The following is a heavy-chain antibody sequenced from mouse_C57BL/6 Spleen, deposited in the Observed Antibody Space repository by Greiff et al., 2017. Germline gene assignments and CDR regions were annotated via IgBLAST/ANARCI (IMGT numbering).Heavy chain of an antibody. CDR2: IDPSDSYT. V-gene: IGHV1-69*01. D-gene: IGHD2-4*01. CDR1: GYTFTSYW. Sequence: QVQLQQPGAELVMPGASVKLSCKASGYTFTSYWMHWVKQRPGQGLEWIGEIDPSDSYTNYNQKFKGKSTLTVDKSSSTAYMQLSSLTSEDSAVYYCARCYDYDVGTWFAYWGQGTLVTVSA. J-gene: IGHJ3*01. CDR3: ARCYDYDVGTWFAY.